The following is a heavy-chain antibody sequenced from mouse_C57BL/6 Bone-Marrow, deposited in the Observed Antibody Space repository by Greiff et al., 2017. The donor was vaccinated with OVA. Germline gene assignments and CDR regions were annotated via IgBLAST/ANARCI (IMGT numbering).Heavy chain of an antibody. D-gene: IGHD1-1*01. V-gene: IGHV5-6*01. CDR3: ARHGDYGSFFDY. CDR1: GFTFSSYG. Sequence: EVKLVESAGDLVKPGGSLKLSCAASGFTFSSYGMSWVRQTPDKRLEWVATISSGGSYTYYPDSVKGRFTISRDNAKNTLYLQMSSLKSEDTAMYYCARHGDYGSFFDYWGQGTTLTVSS. CDR2: ISSGGSYT. J-gene: IGHJ2*01.